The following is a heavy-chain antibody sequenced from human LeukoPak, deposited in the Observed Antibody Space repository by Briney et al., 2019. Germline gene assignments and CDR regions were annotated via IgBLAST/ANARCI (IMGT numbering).Heavy chain of an antibody. CDR2: IDDSGVIR. CDR3: ARGPTSIAAAGTYAFDI. Sequence: GGSLRLSCAASGFTFKTHAMSWVRQAPGKGLEWVSRIDDSGVIRSYADSVKGRFTISRDNSKMTLTLQMNSLRAEDTAVYYCARGPTSIAAAGTYAFDIWGQGTMVTVSS. J-gene: IGHJ3*02. CDR1: GFTFKTHA. V-gene: IGHV3-23*01. D-gene: IGHD6-13*01.